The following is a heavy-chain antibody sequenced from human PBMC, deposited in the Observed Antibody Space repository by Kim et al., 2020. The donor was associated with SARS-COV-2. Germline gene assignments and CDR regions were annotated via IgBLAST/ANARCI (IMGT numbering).Heavy chain of an antibody. D-gene: IGHD2-21*02. CDR1: GYSFTSYW. J-gene: IGHJ3*02. Sequence: GESLKISCKGSGYSFTSYWIGWVRQMPGKGLEWMGIIYPGDSDTRYSPSFQGQVTISADKSISTAYLQWSSLKASDTAMYYCARLRGQDCGGDCYSVAFDIWGQGTMVTVSS. V-gene: IGHV5-51*01. CDR3: ARLRGQDCGGDCYSVAFDI. CDR2: IYPGDSDT.